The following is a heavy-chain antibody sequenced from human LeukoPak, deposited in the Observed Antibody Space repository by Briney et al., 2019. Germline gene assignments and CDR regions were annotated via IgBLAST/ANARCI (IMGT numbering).Heavy chain of an antibody. Sequence: GASVKVSCKASGYTFSSYGISWVRQAPGQGLEWMGWFSGYNGNTNYAQSLQGRVTMTTDTSTSTAYMELRSLRSDDTAMYYCARDQGDGYNWGTFDIWGQGTMVTVSS. V-gene: IGHV1-18*01. CDR3: ARDQGDGYNWGTFDI. D-gene: IGHD5-24*01. CDR2: FSGYNGNT. CDR1: GYTFSSYG. J-gene: IGHJ3*02.